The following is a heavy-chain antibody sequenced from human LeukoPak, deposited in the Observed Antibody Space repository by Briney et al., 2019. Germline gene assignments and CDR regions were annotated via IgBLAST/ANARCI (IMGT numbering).Heavy chain of an antibody. J-gene: IGHJ4*02. CDR1: GGTFSSYA. CDR2: IIPIFGIA. Sequence: EASVKVSCEASGGTFSSYAISWVRQAPGQGLEWMGRIIPIFGIANYAQKFQGRVTITADKSTSTAYMELSSLRSEDTAVYYCAYDTYGSGSYYEDYWGQGTLVTVSS. V-gene: IGHV1-69*04. CDR3: AYDTYGSGSYYEDY. D-gene: IGHD3-10*01.